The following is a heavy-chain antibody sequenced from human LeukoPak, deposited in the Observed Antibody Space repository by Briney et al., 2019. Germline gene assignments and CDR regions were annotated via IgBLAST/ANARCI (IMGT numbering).Heavy chain of an antibody. D-gene: IGHD3-10*01. CDR2: ISYDGSNK. CDR1: GFTFSSYA. V-gene: IGHV3-30-3*01. Sequence: LRLSCAASGFTFSSYAMHWVRQAPGKGLEWVAVISYDGSNKYYADSVKGRFTISRDNSKNTLYLQMNSLRAEDTAVYYCARDANGSGSSGPWFDPWGQGTLVTVSS. CDR3: ARDANGSGSSGPWFDP. J-gene: IGHJ5*02.